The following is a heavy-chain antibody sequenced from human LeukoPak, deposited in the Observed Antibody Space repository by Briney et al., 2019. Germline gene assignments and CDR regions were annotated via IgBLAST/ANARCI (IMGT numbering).Heavy chain of an antibody. J-gene: IGHJ4*02. Sequence: LSLTCTVSGGSISSYYWSWVRHAPGKGLEWVSGISWNSGSIGYADSVKGRFTISRDNAKNSLYLRMNSLRAEDTALYYCAKSLSLMVVAATLDYWGQGTLVTVSS. CDR2: ISWNSGSI. CDR3: AKSLSLMVVAATLDY. V-gene: IGHV3-9*01. D-gene: IGHD2-15*01. CDR1: GGSISSYY.